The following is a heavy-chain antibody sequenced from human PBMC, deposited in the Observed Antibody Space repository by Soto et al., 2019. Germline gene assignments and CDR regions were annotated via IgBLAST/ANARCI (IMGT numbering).Heavy chain of an antibody. J-gene: IGHJ5*02. CDR2: IIPILGIA. CDR3: ASLRDYYDSSGYWP. D-gene: IGHD3-22*01. V-gene: IGHV1-69*02. CDR1: GGTFSSYT. Sequence: QVQLVQSGAEVKKPGSSVKVSCKASGGTFSSYTISWVRQAPGQGLEWMGRIIPILGIANYAQKFQGRVTITADKSTSTADMELSSLRSEDTAVYYCASLRDYYDSSGYWPWGQGTLVTVSS.